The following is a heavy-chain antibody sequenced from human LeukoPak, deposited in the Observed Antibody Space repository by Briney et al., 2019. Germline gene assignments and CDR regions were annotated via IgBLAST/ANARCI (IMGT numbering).Heavy chain of an antibody. V-gene: IGHV3-7*01. D-gene: IGHD3-22*01. J-gene: IGHJ4*02. CDR2: IKQDGSEK. CDR3: ARSARVAYDSRIRYFDY. CDR1: GFTFSSYW. Sequence: GGSQRLSCAASGFTFSSYWMSWVRQAPGKGLEWVANIKQDGSEKYYVGSVKGRFTISRDNAKNSLYLQMNSLRAEDTAVYYCARSARVAYDSRIRYFDYWGQGTLVTVSS.